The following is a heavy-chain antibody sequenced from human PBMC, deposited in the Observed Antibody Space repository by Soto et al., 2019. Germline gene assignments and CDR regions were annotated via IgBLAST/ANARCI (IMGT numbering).Heavy chain of an antibody. D-gene: IGHD2-8*01. Sequence: PGWSLRLSCAASGFTFGDYWMTWVRQAPGKGLEWGANLKRDGRERYYVDSVKGRFSVSRDNAKNSLYLQMNNLRPEDTAVYYCARDVYEILGRVVRRLDSWGQGTLVTVS. CDR1: GFTFGDYW. CDR3: ARDVYEILGRVVRRLDS. J-gene: IGHJ4*02. V-gene: IGHV3-7*03. CDR2: LKRDGRER.